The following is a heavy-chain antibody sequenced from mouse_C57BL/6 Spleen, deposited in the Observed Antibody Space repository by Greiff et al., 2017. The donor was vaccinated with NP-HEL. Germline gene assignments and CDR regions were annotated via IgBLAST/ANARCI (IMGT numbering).Heavy chain of an antibody. J-gene: IGHJ3*01. CDR1: GYTFTDYN. CDR2: INPNNGGT. Sequence: EVQLQQSGPELVKPGASVKIPCKASGYTFTDYNMDWVKQSHGKSLEWIGDINPNNGGTIYNQKFKGKATLTVDKSSSTADMELRSLTSEDTAVYYCARWDYGSSYTWFAYWGQGTLVTVSA. D-gene: IGHD1-1*01. CDR3: ARWDYGSSYTWFAY. V-gene: IGHV1-18*01.